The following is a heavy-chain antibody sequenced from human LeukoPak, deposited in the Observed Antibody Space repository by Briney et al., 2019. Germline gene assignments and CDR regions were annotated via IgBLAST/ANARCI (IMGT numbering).Heavy chain of an antibody. CDR3: ARAVGFLEDLSYYYGMDV. D-gene: IGHD3-3*01. Sequence: SETLSLTCAVYGGSFSGYYWSWIRQPPGKGLEWIGEINHSGSANYNPSLKSRVTISVDTSENQLSLTLSSVTAADTAVYYCARAVGFLEDLSYYYGMDVWGQGTTVTVSS. CDR1: GGSFSGYY. V-gene: IGHV4-34*01. CDR2: INHSGSA. J-gene: IGHJ6*02.